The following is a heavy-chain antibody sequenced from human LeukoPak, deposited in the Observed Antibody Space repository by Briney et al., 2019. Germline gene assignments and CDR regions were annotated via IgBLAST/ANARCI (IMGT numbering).Heavy chain of an antibody. CDR3: ARGLRGGPSGGGLDY. CDR2: IYPGDSDT. V-gene: IGHV5-51*01. CDR1: GYVSTTYW. Sequence: GESLRISCKGSGYVSTTYWIAWVRQMPGKGLEWMGIIYPGDSDTTYSPSFQGQVTISADKSINTAYLQWSSLKASDTAMYYCARGLRGGPSGGGLDYWGQGTLVTVSS. J-gene: IGHJ4*02. D-gene: IGHD2-15*01.